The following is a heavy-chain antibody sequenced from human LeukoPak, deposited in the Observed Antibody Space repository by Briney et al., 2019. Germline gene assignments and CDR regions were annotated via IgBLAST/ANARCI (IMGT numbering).Heavy chain of an antibody. CDR2: ISWDGGST. V-gene: IGHV3-43D*03. J-gene: IGHJ6*03. CDR1: GFTFDDYA. CDR3: AKDMGERFYYYMDV. D-gene: IGHD1-26*01. Sequence: GGSLRLSCAASGFTFDDYAMHWVRQAPGKGLEWVSLISWDGGSTYYADSVKGRFTISRDNSKNSLYLQMNSLRAEDTALYYCAKDMGERFYYYMDVWGKGTTVTVSS.